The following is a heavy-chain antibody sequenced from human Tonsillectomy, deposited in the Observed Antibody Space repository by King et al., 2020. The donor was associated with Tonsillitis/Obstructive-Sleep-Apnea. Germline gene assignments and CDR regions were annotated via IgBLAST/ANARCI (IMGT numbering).Heavy chain of an antibody. CDR2: IYHSGST. CDR1: GGSISNTNYY. D-gene: IGHD4-11*01. CDR3: ASDYSNYRLYYYYYMDV. V-gene: IGHV4-39*01. J-gene: IGHJ6*03. Sequence: LQLQESGPGLVKPSETLSLTCTVSGGSISNTNYYWGWIRQPPGKGLEWIGSIYHSGSTYYSPSLKSRVTISVDTSKNQFFLKLSSVTAADTAVYYCASDYSNYRLYYYYYMDVWGKGTTVIVSS.